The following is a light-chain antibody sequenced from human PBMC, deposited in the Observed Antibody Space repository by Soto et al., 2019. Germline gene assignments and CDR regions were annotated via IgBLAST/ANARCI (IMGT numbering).Light chain of an antibody. CDR3: QQYYNTPYT. J-gene: IGKJ2*01. CDR2: WAS. V-gene: IGKV4-1*01. CDR1: QSLLYTSNNKNY. Sequence: DIVMTQSPDSLAVSLGERATINCKSSQSLLYTSNNKNYLAWYQQKPGQPPKLLIYWASTRESGVPDRFSGSGSGTDFTLTISSLQAEDVAGFYCQQYYNTPYTFGQATKLEIK.